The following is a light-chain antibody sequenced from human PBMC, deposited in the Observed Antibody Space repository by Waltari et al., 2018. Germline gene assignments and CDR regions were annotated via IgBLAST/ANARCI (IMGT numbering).Light chain of an antibody. V-gene: IGKV1-5*03. CDR1: QSVGTW. J-gene: IGKJ2*01. Sequence: DIQMTQSPSTLSASVGDRVTISSRASQSVGTWVAWYQQKPGKAPKLLIYMASSLESGVPSRFSGSGSGTEFTRTISSLQPDDFATYSCQQYSSFSTFGQGTKV. CDR3: QQYSSFST. CDR2: MAS.